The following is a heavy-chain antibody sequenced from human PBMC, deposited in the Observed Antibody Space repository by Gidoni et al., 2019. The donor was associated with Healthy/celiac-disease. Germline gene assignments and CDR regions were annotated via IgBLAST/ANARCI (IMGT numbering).Heavy chain of an antibody. CDR3: AGDYDILTGYYNFDY. CDR2: INHSGRT. V-gene: IGHV4-34*01. Sequence: QVQLQQWGAGLLKPSETLSLTCAVYGGSFRGYYWSWIRQPPGKGLEWIGEINHSGRTNYNPSLKSRVTISVDTSKNQFSLKLSSVTAADTAVYYCAGDYDILTGYYNFDYWGQGTLVTVSS. D-gene: IGHD3-9*01. CDR1: GGSFRGYY. J-gene: IGHJ4*02.